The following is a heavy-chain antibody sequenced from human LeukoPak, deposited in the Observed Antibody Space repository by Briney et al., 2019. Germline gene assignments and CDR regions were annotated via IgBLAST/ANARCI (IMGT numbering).Heavy chain of an antibody. V-gene: IGHV3-33*08. J-gene: IGHJ5*02. CDR2: IWYDGSHK. D-gene: IGHD3-10*01. Sequence: GGSLRLSCAASGFTFSSYGFHWVRQAPGKGLEWVGLIWYDGSHKYYADSVKGRFTISRDDSKNTLYLQMDSLRAEDTAIYFCARDPGNYRTSVSYYDLWGQGTLVTVSS. CDR1: GFTFSSYG. CDR3: ARDPGNYRTSVSYYDL.